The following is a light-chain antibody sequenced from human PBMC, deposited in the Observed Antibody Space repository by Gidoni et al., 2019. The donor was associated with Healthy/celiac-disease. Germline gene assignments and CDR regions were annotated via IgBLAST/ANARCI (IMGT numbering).Light chain of an antibody. CDR1: QGISNY. CDR3: QQYDSLLYT. J-gene: IGKJ2*01. V-gene: IGKV1-33*01. CDR2: DAS. Sequence: DIQITHSPSSLSASVGDRVTITCQASQGISNYLNWYQQKPGKAPKLLIYDASSLETGVPSRFSGSGSGTDFTFTISSLQPEDIATYYCQQYDSLLYTFGQGTKLEIK.